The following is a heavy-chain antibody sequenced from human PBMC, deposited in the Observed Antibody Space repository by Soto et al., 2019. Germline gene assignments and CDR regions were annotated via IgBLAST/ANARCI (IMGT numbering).Heavy chain of an antibody. J-gene: IGHJ6*03. Sequence: QVQLQESGPGLVKPSETLSLTCTVSGGSISSYYWSWIQQPPGKGLEWIGYIYYSGSTNYNPSLKSRVTISVDTSKNQFSLKLSSVTAADTAVYYCATTAKNYYYYYYMDVWGKGTTVTVSS. CDR3: ATTAKNYYYYYYMDV. V-gene: IGHV4-59*08. CDR2: IYYSGST. CDR1: GGSISSYY.